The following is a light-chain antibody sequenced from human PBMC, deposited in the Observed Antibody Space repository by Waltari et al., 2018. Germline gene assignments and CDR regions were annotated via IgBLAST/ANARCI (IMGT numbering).Light chain of an antibody. J-gene: IGKJ3*01. CDR3: QQCDDVPFT. Sequence: IQMTQSPTSLSASVGDRVTITCQASQDISNCLNWYQQKPGRAPKLLIYDASILEPGVPSRLSGRGSGTHFSFTISGLQTDDIGTYFCQQCDDVPFTFGPGTKVEMK. CDR1: QDISNC. CDR2: DAS. V-gene: IGKV1-33*01.